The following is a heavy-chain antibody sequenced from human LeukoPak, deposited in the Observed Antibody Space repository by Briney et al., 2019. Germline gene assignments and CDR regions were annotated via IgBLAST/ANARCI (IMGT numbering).Heavy chain of an antibody. J-gene: IGHJ4*02. V-gene: IGHV4-39*01. Sequence: SETLSLTCTVSGGSISSSSYYWGWIRQLPGKGLEWIGSIYYSGSTYYNPSLKSRVTISVDTSKNQFSLKLSSVTAADTAVYYCARSLPPPGIAVAGGAGFDYWGQGTLVTVSS. D-gene: IGHD6-19*01. CDR3: ARSLPPPGIAVAGGAGFDY. CDR2: IYYSGST. CDR1: GGSISSSSYY.